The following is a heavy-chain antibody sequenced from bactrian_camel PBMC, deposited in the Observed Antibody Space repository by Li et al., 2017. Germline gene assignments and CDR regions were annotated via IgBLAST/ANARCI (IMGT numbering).Heavy chain of an antibody. CDR1: GFTFRSHY. V-gene: IGHV3S1*01. Sequence: HVQLVESGGGTVEPGDSLKLTCKASGFTFRSHYMYWLRQAPGKQLEGIAGVTTFGRPTDVADSVKGRFIISRDNDENTVYLQMNRLQPEDTGVYYCPSDMGLGWWQYNYWGQGTQVTVS. CDR2: VTTFGRPT. J-gene: IGHJ4*01. D-gene: IGHD7*01. CDR3: PSDMGLGWWQYNY.